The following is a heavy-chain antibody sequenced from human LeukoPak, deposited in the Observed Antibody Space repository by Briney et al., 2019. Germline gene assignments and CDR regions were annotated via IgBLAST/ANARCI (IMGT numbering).Heavy chain of an antibody. CDR1: GYTFTSYD. Sequence: GASVKVSCKASGYTFTSYDINWVRQATGQGLEWVGWMNPNSGNTGYAQKFQGRVTMTRNTSISTAYMELSSLRSEDTAVYYCARGKYNWNYGFRREYYFDYWGQGTLVTVSS. CDR3: ARGKYNWNYGFRREYYFDY. CDR2: MNPNSGNT. J-gene: IGHJ4*02. D-gene: IGHD1-7*01. V-gene: IGHV1-8*01.